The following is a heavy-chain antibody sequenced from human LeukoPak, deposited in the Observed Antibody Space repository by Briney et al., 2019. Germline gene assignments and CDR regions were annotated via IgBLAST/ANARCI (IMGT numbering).Heavy chain of an antibody. D-gene: IGHD6-13*01. Sequence: TGGSLRLSCAASGFTFSSYWMHWVRQAPGKGLVWVSRINSDGSSTSYADSVKGRFTISRDNAKNTLYLQMNSLRAEDTAVYYCARDPGSSSWTDAFDIWGQGTMVTVSS. CDR3: ARDPGSSSWTDAFDI. J-gene: IGHJ3*02. CDR1: GFTFSSYW. CDR2: INSDGSST. V-gene: IGHV3-74*01.